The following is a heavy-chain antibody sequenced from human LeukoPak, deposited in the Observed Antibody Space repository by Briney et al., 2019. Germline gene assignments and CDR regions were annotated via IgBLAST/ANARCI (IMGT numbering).Heavy chain of an antibody. CDR3: AKGRRGFYDSSGYFYIFDY. V-gene: IGHV3-23*01. J-gene: IGHJ4*02. D-gene: IGHD3-22*01. CDR1: GLAFGSDA. CDR2: IKAGGSYT. Sequence: RGSPRLSPAASGLAFGSDAMSCVRQAPGKGLGWGSSIKAGGSYTYYTDSVKGRFTISRDNSKNTLYLQMNSLRAEDTAVYYCAKGRRGFYDSSGYFYIFDYWGQGTLVTVSS.